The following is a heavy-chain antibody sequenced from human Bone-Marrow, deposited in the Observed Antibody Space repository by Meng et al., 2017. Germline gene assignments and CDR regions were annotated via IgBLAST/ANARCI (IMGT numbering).Heavy chain of an antibody. CDR2: ISYDGSHQ. Sequence: GESLKISCAASGFTFSSYEMNWVRQAPGKGLDWVAAISYDGSHQYYADSVKGRFTISRDFSKNMVHLQMSSLRPEDTAIYFCARPACGGDCHDLIYFEYWGQGTLVTVSS. V-gene: IGHV3-30*03. J-gene: IGHJ4*02. CDR1: GFTFSSYE. D-gene: IGHD2-21*02. CDR3: ARPACGGDCHDLIYFEY.